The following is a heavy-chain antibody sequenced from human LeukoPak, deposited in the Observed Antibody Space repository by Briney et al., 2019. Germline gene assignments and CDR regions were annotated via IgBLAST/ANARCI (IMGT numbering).Heavy chain of an antibody. J-gene: IGHJ2*01. D-gene: IGHD3-3*01. CDR2: IYSDGTT. CDR3: ARYDFILISYFDL. CDR1: GVTVSNNY. V-gene: IGHV3-53*01. Sequence: QPGGSLRLSCAASGVTVSNNYMSWVRQAPGKKLEWVSDIYSDGTTFYADSVKGRFTISRDNSKNTLYLQMNSLRAEDTAVYHCARYDFILISYFDLWGRGALVTVSS.